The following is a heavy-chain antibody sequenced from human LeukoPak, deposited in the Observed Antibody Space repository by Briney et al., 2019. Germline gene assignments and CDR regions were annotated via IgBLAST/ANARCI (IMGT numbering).Heavy chain of an antibody. CDR1: GGSISSYY. J-gene: IGHJ2*01. CDR2: IYYSGST. Sequence: SETLSLTCTVSGGSISSYYWSWIRPPPGKGLEWIGFIYYSGSTTYNPSLKSRVTISVDTSKNQFSLKLSSVTAADTAVYYCARGFDYYDSSAWYFDRWGRGTLVTVSS. V-gene: IGHV4-59*01. D-gene: IGHD3-22*01. CDR3: ARGFDYYDSSAWYFDR.